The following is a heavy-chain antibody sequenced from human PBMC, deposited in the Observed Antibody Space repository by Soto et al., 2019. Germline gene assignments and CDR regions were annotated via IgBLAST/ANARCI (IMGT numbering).Heavy chain of an antibody. D-gene: IGHD3-3*01. CDR1: GYTFTSYY. Sequence: ASVKVSCKASGYTFTSYYMHWVRQAPGQGLEWMGIINPSGGSTSYARKFQGRVTMTRDTSTSTVYMELSSLRSEDTAVYYCASSITIFGVVTPFDYWGQGTLVTVSS. CDR2: INPSGGST. V-gene: IGHV1-46*01. J-gene: IGHJ4*02. CDR3: ASSITIFGVVTPFDY.